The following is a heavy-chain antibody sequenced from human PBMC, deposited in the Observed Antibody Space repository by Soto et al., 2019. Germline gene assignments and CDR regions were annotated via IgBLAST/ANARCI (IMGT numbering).Heavy chain of an antibody. J-gene: IGHJ4*02. CDR2: INPNSGGT. CDR3: ARVRHCSGGSCYSVYFGY. V-gene: IGHV1-2*02. Sequence: QVQLVQSGAEVKKPGASVKVSCKASGYTFTGYYMHWVRQAPGQGLEWMGWINPNSGGTNYAQKFQGRVTMTRDTSISTAYMELSRLRSDDTAVYYCARVRHCSGGSCYSVYFGYWGQGTLVTVSS. D-gene: IGHD2-15*01. CDR1: GYTFTGYY.